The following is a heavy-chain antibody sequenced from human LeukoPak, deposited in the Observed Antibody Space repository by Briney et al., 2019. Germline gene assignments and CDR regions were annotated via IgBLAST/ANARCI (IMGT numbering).Heavy chain of an antibody. V-gene: IGHV1-8*03. J-gene: IGHJ6*03. CDR1: GYTFTSYD. D-gene: IGHD1-7*01. CDR2: MNPNSGNT. Sequence: ASVKVSCKASGYTFTSYDINWVRQATGQGLEWMGWMNPNSGNTGYAQKFQGRVTITRNTSISTAYMELSSPRSEDTAVYYCARRAWNYVRYYYYMDVWGKGTTVTVSS. CDR3: ARRAWNYVRYYYYMDV.